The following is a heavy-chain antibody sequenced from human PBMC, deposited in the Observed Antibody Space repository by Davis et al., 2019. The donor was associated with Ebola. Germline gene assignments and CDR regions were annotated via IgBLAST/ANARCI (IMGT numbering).Heavy chain of an antibody. CDR1: GYTFTNYW. Sequence: PGGSLRLSCKVSGYTFTNYWIGWVRQMPGKGLEWMGIIYPDDSDTRYSPSLEGQVTMSVDKSVRTVYLQWNTLEASDSALYYCARASEDGYDGFFDFWGQGTVVTVSS. V-gene: IGHV5-51*01. D-gene: IGHD5-12*01. J-gene: IGHJ4*02. CDR2: IYPDDSDT. CDR3: ARASEDGYDGFFDF.